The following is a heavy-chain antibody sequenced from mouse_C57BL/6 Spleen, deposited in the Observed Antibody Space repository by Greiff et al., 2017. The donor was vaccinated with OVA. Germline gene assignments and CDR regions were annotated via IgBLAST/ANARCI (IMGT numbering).Heavy chain of an antibody. Sequence: VQLQQSGAELVRPGASVTLSCKASGYTFTDYEMHWVKQTPVHGLEWIGAIDPETGGTAYNQKFKGKAILTADKSSSTAYMELRSLTSEDSAVYYCTGWLLRLAWFAYWGQGTLVTVSA. D-gene: IGHD1-1*01. J-gene: IGHJ3*01. CDR1: GYTFTDYE. CDR3: TGWLLRLAWFAY. CDR2: IDPETGGT. V-gene: IGHV1-15*01.